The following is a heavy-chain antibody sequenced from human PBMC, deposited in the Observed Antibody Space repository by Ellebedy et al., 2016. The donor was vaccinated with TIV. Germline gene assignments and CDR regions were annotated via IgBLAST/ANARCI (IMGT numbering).Heavy chain of an antibody. D-gene: IGHD3-16*01. CDR3: ARGHLDYKF. Sequence: SETLSLXXSVSGGSISGYSWTWIRQPPGKGLEWIGYVYNTGSTSYNPSLGNRVTISLDTSKNQISLKLSSVTAADTAVYFCARGHLDYKFWGQGSLVIVSS. CDR2: VYNTGST. J-gene: IGHJ4*02. V-gene: IGHV4-59*01. CDR1: GGSISGYS.